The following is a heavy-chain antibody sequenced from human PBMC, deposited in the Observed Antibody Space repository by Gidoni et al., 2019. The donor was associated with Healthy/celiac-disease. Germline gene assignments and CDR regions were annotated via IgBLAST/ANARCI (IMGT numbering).Heavy chain of an antibody. Sequence: QLQLQESRPGLVKPSETLSLTCTVSGGSISSSSYYWGWIRQPPGKGLEWIGSIYYSGSTYYNPSLKSRVTISVDTSKNQFSLKLSSVTAADTAVYYCARLPIKVGATSYFDYWGQGTLVTVCS. CDR1: GGSISSSSYY. J-gene: IGHJ4*02. V-gene: IGHV4-39*01. CDR2: IYYSGST. D-gene: IGHD1-26*01. CDR3: ARLPIKVGATSYFDY.